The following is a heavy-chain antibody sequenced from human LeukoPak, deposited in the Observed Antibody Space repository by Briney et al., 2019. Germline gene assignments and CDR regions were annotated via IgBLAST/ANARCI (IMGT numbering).Heavy chain of an antibody. CDR1: GLTFSSYA. J-gene: IGHJ4*02. D-gene: IGHD3-16*02. CDR3: AKDSYDYVWGSYRDY. Sequence: GGSLRLSCAASGLTFSSYAMSWVRQAPGKWLEWGSAISGSGGSTYYADSVQGRFPISRQNSKNTLYLQMNSLRAEDTAVYYCAKDSYDYVWGSYRDYWGQGTLVTVSS. V-gene: IGHV3-23*01. CDR2: ISGSGGST.